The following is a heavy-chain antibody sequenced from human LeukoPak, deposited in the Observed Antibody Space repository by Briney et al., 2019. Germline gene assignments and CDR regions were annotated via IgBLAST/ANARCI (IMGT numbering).Heavy chain of an antibody. J-gene: IGHJ5*02. V-gene: IGHV4-39*01. D-gene: IGHD5-18*01. Sequence: SETLSLTCTVSGGSISSSSYYWGWIRQPPGKGLEWIGNIYYSGSTYYNPSLKSRVTISLDTSKNQFSLKLSSVTAADTAVYYCARGYRYPRGWFDPWGQGTLVTVSS. CDR3: ARGYRYPRGWFDP. CDR1: GGSISSSSYY. CDR2: IYYSGST.